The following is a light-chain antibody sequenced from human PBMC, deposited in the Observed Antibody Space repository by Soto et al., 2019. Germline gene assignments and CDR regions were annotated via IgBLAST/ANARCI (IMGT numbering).Light chain of an antibody. V-gene: IGLV2-11*01. CDR2: EVT. CDR1: SSDVGGYEY. CDR3: YSYSGDYTWV. J-gene: IGLJ3*02. Sequence: QSALTQPRSVSGSPGQSVTISCTGTSSDVGGYEYVSWYQQYPGKAPKFMIYEVTRRPSGVPDRFSGSKSGNTASLTISGLQADDEADYYCYSYSGDYTWVFGGGTKLTVL.